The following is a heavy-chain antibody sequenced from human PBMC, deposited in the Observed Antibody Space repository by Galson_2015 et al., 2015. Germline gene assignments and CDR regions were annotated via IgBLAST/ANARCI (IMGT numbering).Heavy chain of an antibody. CDR1: GGSISSSNW. CDR3: ARAPPRLIAARRNWFDP. D-gene: IGHD6-6*01. Sequence: ETLSLTCAVSGGSISSSNWRSWVRQPPGKGLEWIGEIYHSGSTNYNPSLKSRVTISVDTSKNQFSLKLSSVTAADTAVYYCARAPPRLIAARRNWFDPWGQGTLVTVSS. V-gene: IGHV4-4*02. J-gene: IGHJ5*02. CDR2: IYHSGST.